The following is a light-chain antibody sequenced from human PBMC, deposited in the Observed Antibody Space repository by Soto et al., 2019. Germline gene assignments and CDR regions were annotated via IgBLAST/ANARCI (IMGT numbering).Light chain of an antibody. CDR3: QQYYSTPPMYT. CDR1: QSVLYSSNNKNY. J-gene: IGKJ2*01. V-gene: IGKV4-1*01. CDR2: WAS. Sequence: DIVMTQSPDSLAVSLGKRATINCKSSQSVLYSSNNKNYLAWYQQKPGQPPKLLIYWASTRESGVPDRFSGSGSGTDFTLTISSLQAEDVAVYYCQQYYSTPPMYTFGQGTKLEIK.